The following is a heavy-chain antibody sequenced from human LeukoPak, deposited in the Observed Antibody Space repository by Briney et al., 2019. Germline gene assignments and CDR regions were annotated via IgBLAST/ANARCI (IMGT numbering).Heavy chain of an antibody. D-gene: IGHD4-17*01. J-gene: IGHJ4*02. V-gene: IGHV3-30*02. CDR2: IRYDGSNK. CDR1: RFTFSSYA. CDR3: AKDQRSLLDY. Sequence: GGSLRLSCAASRFTFSSYAMHWVRQAPGKGLEWVAFIRYDGSNKYYADSVKGRFTISRDNSKNTLYLQMNSLRAEDTAVYYCAKDQRSLLDYWGQGTLVTVSS.